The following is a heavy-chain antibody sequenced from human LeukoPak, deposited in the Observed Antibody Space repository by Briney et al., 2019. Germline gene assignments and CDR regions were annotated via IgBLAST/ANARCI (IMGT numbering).Heavy chain of an antibody. J-gene: IGHJ4*02. V-gene: IGHV4-61*02. CDR3: ARAGSWYEYYFDY. D-gene: IGHD6-13*01. CDR2: IYTSGST. Sequence: PSQTLSLTCTVSGGSISSGSYYWSWIRQPAGMGLEWIGRIYTSGSTNYNPSLKSRVTISVDTSKNQFSLKLSSVTAADTAVYYCARAGSWYEYYFDYWGQGTLVTVSS. CDR1: GGSISSGSYY.